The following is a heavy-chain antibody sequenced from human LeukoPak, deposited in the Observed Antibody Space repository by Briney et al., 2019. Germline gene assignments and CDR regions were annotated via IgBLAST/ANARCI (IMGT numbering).Heavy chain of an antibody. V-gene: IGHV3-21*01. J-gene: IGHJ6*02. CDR1: GYSFSGYT. CDR3: ARGGELLPYYYYGMDV. CDR2: ISTSSSYI. Sequence: GESLKISCKPSGYSFSGYTMNWVRQAPGKGLEWVSSISTSSSYIYYADSVKGRFTISRNNAKNSLILQRNSLRAEDTAVYYCARGGELLPYYYYGMDVWGQGTTVTVSS. D-gene: IGHD1-26*01.